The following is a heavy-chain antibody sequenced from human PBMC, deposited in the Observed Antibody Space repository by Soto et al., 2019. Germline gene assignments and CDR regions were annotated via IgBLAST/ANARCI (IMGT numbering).Heavy chain of an antibody. D-gene: IGHD3-10*01. J-gene: IGHJ5*02. CDR2: ISAYNGNT. V-gene: IGHV1-18*04. CDR3: ARDRYYYGSGSYYISWFDP. Sequence: ASVKVSCKTSGYTFTTYGVSWVRQAPGQGLEWMGWISAYNGNTNYAQKLQGRVTMTTDTSTSTAYMELRGLRSDDTAVYYCARDRYYYGSGSYYISWFDPWGQGTLVTVS. CDR1: GYTFTTYG.